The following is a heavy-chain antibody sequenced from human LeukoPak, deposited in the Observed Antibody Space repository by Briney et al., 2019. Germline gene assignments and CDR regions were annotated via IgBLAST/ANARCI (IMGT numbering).Heavy chain of an antibody. CDR1: EFTFNTYA. D-gene: IGHD3-22*01. J-gene: IGHJ4*02. CDR2: ICGGGGNT. Sequence: GGSLRLSCAASEFTFNTYAMSWVRQAPGEGLEWVSIICGGGGNTYYAESVKGRFTISRDNSKSTLYLQMNSLRAGDTVVYYCARVYYDSSSYYHLDYWGQGTLVTVSS. V-gene: IGHV3-23*01. CDR3: ARVYYDSSSYYHLDY.